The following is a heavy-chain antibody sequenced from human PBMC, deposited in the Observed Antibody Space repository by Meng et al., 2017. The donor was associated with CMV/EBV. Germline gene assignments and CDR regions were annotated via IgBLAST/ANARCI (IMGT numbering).Heavy chain of an antibody. CDR2: TYYRSKWYN. D-gene: IGHD4-17*01. J-gene: IGHJ3*02. Sequence: SCAISGDSVSSNSAAWNWTRQSPSRGLEWLGRTYYRSKWYNDYAVSVKSRITINPDTSKNQFSLQLNSVTPEDTAVYYCARETTGSAYGDYDDAFDIWGQGTMVTVSS. CDR1: GDSVSSNSAA. CDR3: ARETTGSAYGDYDDAFDI. V-gene: IGHV6-1*01.